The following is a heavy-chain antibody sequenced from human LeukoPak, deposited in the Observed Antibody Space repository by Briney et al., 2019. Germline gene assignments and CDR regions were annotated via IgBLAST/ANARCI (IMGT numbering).Heavy chain of an antibody. CDR3: ARGKGMVVS. V-gene: IGHV3-30-3*01. CDR2: ISYDGSKK. Sequence: GGSLRLPCAASGFTFSSYAMHWVRQAPGKGLEWVAVISYDGSKKYYTDSVKGRFTISRDNSKNTLYLQMNSLRAEDTAVYYCARGKGMVVSWGQGTLVTVSS. CDR1: GFTFSSYA. J-gene: IGHJ5*02. D-gene: IGHD1-26*01.